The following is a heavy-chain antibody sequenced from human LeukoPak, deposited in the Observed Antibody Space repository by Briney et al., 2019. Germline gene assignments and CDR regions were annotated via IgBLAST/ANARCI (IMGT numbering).Heavy chain of an antibody. CDR3: ARSHYYATGAYQYYFDF. Sequence: ASVKVSCKASGYTFTSYYMHWVRQAPGQGLEWMGIINPSGGSTSYAQKFQGRVTMTRDTSITTAYMELRRLRSDDTAVYYCARSHYYATGAYQYYFDFWGQGTLVTVSS. V-gene: IGHV1-46*01. CDR2: INPSGGST. D-gene: IGHD3-22*01. CDR1: GYTFTSYY. J-gene: IGHJ4*02.